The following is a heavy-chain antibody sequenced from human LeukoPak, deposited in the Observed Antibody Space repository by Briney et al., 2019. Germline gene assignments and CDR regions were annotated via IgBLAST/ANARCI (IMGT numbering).Heavy chain of an antibody. J-gene: IGHJ4*02. CDR1: GFTFSSYS. D-gene: IGHD2-15*01. Sequence: GGSLRLSCAASGFTFSSYSMNWVRQAPGKGLEWVSSISSSSYIYYADSVKGRLTISRDNAKNSLYLQMNSLRAEDTAVYYCARDLGYCSGGSCYWGQGTLVTVSS. V-gene: IGHV3-21*01. CDR2: ISSSSYI. CDR3: ARDLGYCSGGSCY.